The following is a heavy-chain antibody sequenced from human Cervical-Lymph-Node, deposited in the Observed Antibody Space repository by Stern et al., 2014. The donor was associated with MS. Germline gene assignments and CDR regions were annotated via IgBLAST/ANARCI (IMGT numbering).Heavy chain of an antibody. D-gene: IGHD2-15*01. V-gene: IGHV4-59*02. CDR1: GGSVSNY. Sequence: QVQLQESGPGLVKPSETLSLTCTVSGGSVSNYWTWIRQPPGKGLEWIGYIYSSRGTTYNPSLKSRVTISVDTSKNQFSLKMSSVTAADTAVYYCARDLPSGGRPGAFDIWGQGTMVTVSS. CDR2: IYSSRGT. J-gene: IGHJ3*02. CDR3: ARDLPSGGRPGAFDI.